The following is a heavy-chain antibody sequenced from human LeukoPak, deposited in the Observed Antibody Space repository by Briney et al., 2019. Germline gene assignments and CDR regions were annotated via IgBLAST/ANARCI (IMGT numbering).Heavy chain of an antibody. D-gene: IGHD3-10*01. V-gene: IGHV3-11*04. CDR3: VRDRSPGYFDY. Sequence: GGSLRLSCAASGFTFSDYYMSWIRQAPGKGLDWVSSISSSHNNIYYADSVKGRFSISRDNAKNSLFLQMNSLRAEDTAVYYCVRDRSPGYFDYWGQGTLVTVSS. CDR2: ISSSHNNI. J-gene: IGHJ4*02. CDR1: GFTFSDYY.